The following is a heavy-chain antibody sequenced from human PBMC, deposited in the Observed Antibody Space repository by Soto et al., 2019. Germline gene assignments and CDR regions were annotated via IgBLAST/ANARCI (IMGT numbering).Heavy chain of an antibody. J-gene: IGHJ4*02. CDR2: IYYNDDR. CDR1: VFSFTTAGVA. V-gene: IGHV2-5*01. Sequence: SGPTLVNPTQTLTLTCTFSVFSFTTAGVAVGWIRQTPGGALEWLTLIYYNDDRRFSPSLKTRLTIAGDTSKNQVVLSLTNVDPGDTAVYYCVRDRANSPDYFDNWGQGTLVTVSS. CDR3: VRDRANSPDYFDN. D-gene: IGHD1-1*01.